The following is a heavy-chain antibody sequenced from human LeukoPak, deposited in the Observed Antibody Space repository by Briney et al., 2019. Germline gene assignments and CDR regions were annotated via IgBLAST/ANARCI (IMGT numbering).Heavy chain of an antibody. D-gene: IGHD6-13*01. J-gene: IGHJ4*02. V-gene: IGHV3-73*01. CDR1: GFTFSGSA. Sequence: QPGGSLRLSCAASGFTFSGSAMHWVRQASGKGLEWIGRIRSKANSYATAYAASVKGRFTISRDDSKNTAYLQMNSLKTEDTAVYYCTSRPRNLVGQQLVTLDYWGQGTLVTVSS. CDR2: IRSKANSYAT. CDR3: TSRPRNLVGQQLVTLDY.